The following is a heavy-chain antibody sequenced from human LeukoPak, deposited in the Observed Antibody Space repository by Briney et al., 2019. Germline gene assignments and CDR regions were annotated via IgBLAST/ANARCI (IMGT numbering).Heavy chain of an antibody. Sequence: SETLSLTCTVSGGSISSSAYYWGWIRQPPGKGLEWIGNMYYSGSTYYNPSLKSRVTISADTSKSQFSLKLSSVTAADTALYYCARHKGSSSTMDVWGQGTTVTVSS. V-gene: IGHV4-39*01. CDR3: ARHKGSSSTMDV. CDR1: GGSISSSAYY. CDR2: MYYSGST. J-gene: IGHJ6*02. D-gene: IGHD2-2*01.